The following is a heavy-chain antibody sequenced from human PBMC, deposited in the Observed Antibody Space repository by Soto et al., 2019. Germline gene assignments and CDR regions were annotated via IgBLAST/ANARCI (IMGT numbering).Heavy chain of an antibody. CDR3: AGRLDGDYGAFDY. J-gene: IGHJ4*02. CDR1: GGTFSTYI. D-gene: IGHD4-17*01. V-gene: IGHV1-69*02. Sequence: QVQLVQSGAEVKKPGSSVKVSCKASGGTFSTYIISWVRQAPGQVLEWMGRIIPILGIANYAQKFQGRVTITADKSTSTAYMELSSLRSEDTAVYYCAGRLDGDYGAFDYWGQGTLVTVAS. CDR2: IIPILGIA.